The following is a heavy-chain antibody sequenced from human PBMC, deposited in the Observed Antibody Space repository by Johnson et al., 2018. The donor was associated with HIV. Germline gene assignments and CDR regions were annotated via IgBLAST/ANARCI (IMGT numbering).Heavy chain of an antibody. CDR2: IGTVGDT. CDR3: ANVRWPDAFDI. D-gene: IGHD4-23*01. J-gene: IGHJ3*02. V-gene: IGHV3-13*01. CDR1: GFTFSSYD. Sequence: VQLVESGGGLVQPGGSLRLSCAASGFTFSSYDMHWVRQATGKGLEWVSVIGTVGDTYYPGSVKGRFTISRENAKNSLYLQMNSLRAGDTAVYYCANVRWPDAFDIWGQGTMVTVSS.